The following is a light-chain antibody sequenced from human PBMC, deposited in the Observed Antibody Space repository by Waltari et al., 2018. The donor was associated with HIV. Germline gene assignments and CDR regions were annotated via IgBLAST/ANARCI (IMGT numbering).Light chain of an antibody. V-gene: IGLV2-23*02. CDR1: CRDVGGYNL. J-gene: IGLJ2*01. CDR2: EVS. CDR3: CAYAGSTTYVI. Sequence: QSALTQPASVSGSPGQSIPISCTGTCRDVGGYNLVSWYQQHPGKTPKLMVYEVSKRPSGVSNRFSGSKSGNTASLTIPGLQAEDEADYYSCAYAGSTTYVIFGGGTKLTVL.